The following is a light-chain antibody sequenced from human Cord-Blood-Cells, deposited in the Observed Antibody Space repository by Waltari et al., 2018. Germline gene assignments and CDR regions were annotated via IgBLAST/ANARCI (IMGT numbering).Light chain of an antibody. CDR2: DAS. V-gene: IGKV3-11*01. CDR3: QQRSNWPPYT. J-gene: IGKJ2*01. Sequence: EIVLTQSPATLSLSPGERATLSCRARQSVSSYLAWYQQKPGQAPRLLIYDASNRATGIPARFSGSGSRTDFTLTISSLEPEDFAVYYCQQRSNWPPYTFGQGTKLEIK. CDR1: QSVSSY.